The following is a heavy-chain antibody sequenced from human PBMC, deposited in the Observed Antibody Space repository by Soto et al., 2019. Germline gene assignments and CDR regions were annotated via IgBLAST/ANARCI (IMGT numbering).Heavy chain of an antibody. V-gene: IGHV4-59*01. D-gene: IGHD3-22*01. CDR3: AGTNYYYDSSGYYLYFQH. CDR2: IYYSGST. Sequence: SETLSLTCTVSGGSISSYYWSWIRQPPGKGLEWIGYIYYSGSTNYNPSLKSRVTISVDTSKNQFSLKLSSVTAADTAVYYCAGTNYYYDSSGYYLYFQHWGQGTLVTVS. CDR1: GGSISSYY. J-gene: IGHJ1*01.